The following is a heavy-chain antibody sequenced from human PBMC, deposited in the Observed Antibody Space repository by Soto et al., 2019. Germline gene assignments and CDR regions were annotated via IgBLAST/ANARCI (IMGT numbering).Heavy chain of an antibody. J-gene: IGHJ4*02. Sequence: QVQLQESGSGLVKPSETLSLTCTVSGGSVSSGNYYWSWIRQPPGKGLEWIGYIFHTGTTNYNPSLKSRVAISLDTSMNQFSLKLSSVTAADTAVYYCTRAPVSGSYCFDFWGQGTPVTVSS. D-gene: IGHD1-26*01. CDR2: IFHTGTT. V-gene: IGHV4-61*01. CDR3: TRAPVSGSYCFDF. CDR1: GGSVSSGNYY.